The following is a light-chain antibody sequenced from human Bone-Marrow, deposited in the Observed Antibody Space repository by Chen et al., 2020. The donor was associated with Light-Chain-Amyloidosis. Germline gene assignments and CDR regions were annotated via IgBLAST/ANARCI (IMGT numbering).Light chain of an antibody. Sequence: SYELTQPPSVSVSPGQTARITCSGDDLPTKYAYWYQQKPGQAPVLVIHSDTERPSGISERFSGSSSGTTATWTISGVQAEDEADYHCQSADSSGTYEVIFGGGTKLTVL. CDR3: QSADSSGTYEVI. CDR2: SDT. V-gene: IGLV3-25*03. CDR1: DLPTKY. J-gene: IGLJ2*01.